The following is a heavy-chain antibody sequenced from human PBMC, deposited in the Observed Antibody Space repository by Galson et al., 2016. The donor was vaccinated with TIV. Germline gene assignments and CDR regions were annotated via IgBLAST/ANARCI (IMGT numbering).Heavy chain of an antibody. J-gene: IGHJ4*02. V-gene: IGHV4-61*02. CDR2: IHTSGST. Sequence: TVSGGSISSGNYYWTWIRQPAGKGLEWIGRIHTSGSTNHNPSLESRVTISRDNAQNTLFLHMNSLRAEDTAVYYCARLRGYYDEADYWGQGTLVAVSS. CDR1: GGSISSGNYY. D-gene: IGHD3-16*01. CDR3: ARLRGYYDEADY.